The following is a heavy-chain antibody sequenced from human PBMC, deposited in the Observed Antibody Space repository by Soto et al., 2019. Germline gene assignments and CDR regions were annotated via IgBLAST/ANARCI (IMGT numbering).Heavy chain of an antibody. Sequence: QVQLVQSGDELKKPGASVKVSCKASDYTFNSYGISWVRKAPGQGIEWMGWLSGHNGDIKYAQKFQGRVTMTTDISTSTVYMELRSLCSDDTAVYFCAGSRGFGFDFWGQGTLVTVSS. CDR3: AGSRGFGFDF. CDR2: LSGHNGDI. V-gene: IGHV1-18*01. J-gene: IGHJ4*02. CDR1: DYTFNSYG. D-gene: IGHD2-15*01.